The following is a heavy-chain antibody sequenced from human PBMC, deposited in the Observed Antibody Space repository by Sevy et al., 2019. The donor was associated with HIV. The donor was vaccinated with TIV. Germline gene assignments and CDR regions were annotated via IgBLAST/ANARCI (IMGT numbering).Heavy chain of an antibody. CDR1: GGSFSGYY. D-gene: IGHD3-9*01. V-gene: IGHV4-34*01. Sequence: SETLSLTCAVYGGSFSGYYWSWIRQPPGKGLEWIGEINHSGSTNYNPYLKSRVTISVDTSKNQFSLKLSSVTAADTAVYYCARAHYYDILTGYYNVDWFDPWGQGTLVTVSS. J-gene: IGHJ5*02. CDR2: INHSGST. CDR3: ARAHYYDILTGYYNVDWFDP.